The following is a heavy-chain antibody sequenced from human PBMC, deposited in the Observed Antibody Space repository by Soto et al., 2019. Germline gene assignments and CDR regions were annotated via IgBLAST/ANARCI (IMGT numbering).Heavy chain of an antibody. J-gene: IGHJ5*02. CDR3: ARFSNWFDP. Sequence: KPSETLSLTCTVSGGSISNYYWSWIRQPAGKGLEWIGRVYISGSPNYSPSLKSRVIMSVDTSKNQFSLKVSSVTAADTAVYYCARFSNWFDPWGQGTLVTVSS. V-gene: IGHV4-4*07. CDR1: GGSISNYY. CDR2: VYISGSP.